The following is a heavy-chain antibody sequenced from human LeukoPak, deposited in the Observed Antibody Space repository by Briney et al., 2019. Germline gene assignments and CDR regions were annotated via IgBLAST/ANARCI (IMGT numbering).Heavy chain of an antibody. D-gene: IGHD6-19*01. CDR2: INHSGST. J-gene: IGHJ6*02. V-gene: IGHV4-34*01. CDR1: GGSFSGYY. Sequence: PSETLSLTCAVYGGSFSGYYWSWIRQPPGKGLEWIGEINHSGSTNYNPSLKSRVTISVDTSKNQFSLHLNSVTPEDTAVYYCARGRGERRHRDSSTWNSGYSYGMDVWGQGTTVIVSS. CDR3: ARGRGERRHRDSSTWNSGYSYGMDV.